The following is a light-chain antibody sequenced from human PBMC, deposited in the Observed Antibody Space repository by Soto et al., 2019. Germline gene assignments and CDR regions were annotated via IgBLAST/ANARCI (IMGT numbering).Light chain of an antibody. V-gene: IGLV2-14*03. Sequence: QSVLTQPASVFGSTGQSITFSCTGTSSDVGGYNFVSWYQQHPGKAPKLMIYEVSSRPSGVPNRFSGSKSGNTAFLTISGLQPEDEADYYCSSYTTSTTVVFGTGTKVTVL. J-gene: IGLJ1*01. CDR3: SSYTTSTTVV. CDR1: SSDVGGYNF. CDR2: EVS.